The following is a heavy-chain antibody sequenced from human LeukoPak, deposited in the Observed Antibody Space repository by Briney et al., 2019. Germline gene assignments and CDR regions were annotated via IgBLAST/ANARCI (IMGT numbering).Heavy chain of an antibody. D-gene: IGHD2-21*02. CDR3: AKDFVVVPGNVNYFDY. CDR1: GFTFSTYG. V-gene: IGHV3-23*01. Sequence: PGGTLRLSCAASGFTFSTYGMSWVRQAPGKGLEWVSAIISGSGVTTYYADSVKGRFTISRDNSKNTLYVQMKSLRAEDTAVYYCAKDFVVVPGNVNYFDYWGQGTLVTVSS. CDR2: IISGSGVTT. J-gene: IGHJ4*02.